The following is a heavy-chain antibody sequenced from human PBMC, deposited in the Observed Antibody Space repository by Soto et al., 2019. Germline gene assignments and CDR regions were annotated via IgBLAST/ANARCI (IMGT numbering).Heavy chain of an antibody. Sequence: QVQLQESGPGLVKPSQTLSLTCTVSGGSISSGGYYWSWIRQHPGKGLEWIGYIYYSGSTYYNPSLKSRVTISVDTSKNQFSLKLSSVTAADTAVYYCARDYMRGYGDSSYYYGMDVWGQGTTVTVSS. CDR3: ARDYMRGYGDSSYYYGMDV. D-gene: IGHD4-17*01. CDR2: IYYSGST. CDR1: GGSISSGGYY. J-gene: IGHJ6*02. V-gene: IGHV4-31*03.